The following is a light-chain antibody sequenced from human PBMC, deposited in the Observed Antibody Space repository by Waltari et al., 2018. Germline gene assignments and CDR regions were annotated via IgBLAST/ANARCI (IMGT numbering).Light chain of an antibody. J-gene: IGKJ2*01. CDR3: QQSDGIPFT. V-gene: IGKV1-39*01. CDR1: QSVGRF. CDR2: KTS. Sequence: DIKMTQSPSSLSASVGDTVTITCRASQSVGRFLNWYQQRSGEAPHLLIYKTSNLQGGVPSRFSGSGSGTDFTLTIDSLQPEDFATYYCQQSDGIPFTFGPGT.